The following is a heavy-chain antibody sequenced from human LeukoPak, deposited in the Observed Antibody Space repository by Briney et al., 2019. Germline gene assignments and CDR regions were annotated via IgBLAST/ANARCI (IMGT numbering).Heavy chain of an antibody. Sequence: GGPLTLFCAASGFPFSSYAMRWVRPAPAKGLEWVSFIRGSGGNTYYADSVKGRFTISRDNSKNTLYLQMNSLRAEDTAVYYCARDGRRSSSWSNWFDPWGQGTLVTVSS. V-gene: IGHV3-23*01. CDR2: IRGSGGNT. J-gene: IGHJ5*02. CDR1: GFPFSSYA. D-gene: IGHD6-13*01. CDR3: ARDGRRSSSWSNWFDP.